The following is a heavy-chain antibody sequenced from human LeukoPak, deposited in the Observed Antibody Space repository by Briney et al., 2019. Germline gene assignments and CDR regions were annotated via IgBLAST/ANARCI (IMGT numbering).Heavy chain of an antibody. V-gene: IGHV3-7*05. CDR1: TSSSFY. Sequence: TSSSFYWGWIRQAPGKGLEWVANIKQDGSEKYYVDSVKGRFTISRDNAENSLSLQMNSLRAEDTAVYYCARGGFYYGYWGQGTLVTVSS. J-gene: IGHJ4*02. CDR3: ARGGFYYGY. CDR2: IKQDGSEK. D-gene: IGHD5-12*01.